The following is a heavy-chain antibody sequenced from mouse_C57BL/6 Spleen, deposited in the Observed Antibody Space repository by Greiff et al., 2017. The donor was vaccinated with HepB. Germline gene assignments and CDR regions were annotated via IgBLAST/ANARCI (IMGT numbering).Heavy chain of an antibody. CDR1: GFSINSDCY. CDR2: TFYSGIT. V-gene: IGHV3-3*01. Sequence: EVKLMESGPSLVRPSQTLSLTCTVTGFSINSDCYWIWIRQFPGNKLEYIGYTFYSGITYYNPSLESRTYIPSDTSKNQFTLKLSSVTTEDTATYYWARRTAQASYWYFDVWGTGTTVTVSS. D-gene: IGHD3-2*02. J-gene: IGHJ1*03. CDR3: ARRTAQASYWYFDV.